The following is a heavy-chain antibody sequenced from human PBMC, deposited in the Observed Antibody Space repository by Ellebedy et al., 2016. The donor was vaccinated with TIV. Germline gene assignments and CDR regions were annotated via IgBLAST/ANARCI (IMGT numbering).Heavy chain of an antibody. J-gene: IGHJ5*02. CDR2: VNQSGRT. CDR3: ARVGLRFGELSTWKWFDP. D-gene: IGHD3-10*01. CDR1: GGSFSGYY. Sequence: SETLSLTCAVYGGSFSGYYWSWVRQPPGKGLEWIGEVNQSGRTNYHPSLKSRVTISVDTSKNQLSLKLNSVTAADTAVYCCARVGLRFGELSTWKWFDPWGQGTLVTGSS. V-gene: IGHV4-34*01.